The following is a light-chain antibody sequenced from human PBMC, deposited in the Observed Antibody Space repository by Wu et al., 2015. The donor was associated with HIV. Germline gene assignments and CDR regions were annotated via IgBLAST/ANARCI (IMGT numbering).Light chain of an antibody. CDR3: QQYGSSPLT. Sequence: EIVLTQSPGTLSLSPGDRATLSCRASQGINSAYFAWYQQKPGQAPRLLIYDTSIRATGVSDRFSGSGSGTDFTLTISRLEPEDFAVYHCQQYGSSPLTFGEGPRWRSN. V-gene: IGKV3-20*01. CDR1: QGINSAY. J-gene: IGKJ4*01. CDR2: DTS.